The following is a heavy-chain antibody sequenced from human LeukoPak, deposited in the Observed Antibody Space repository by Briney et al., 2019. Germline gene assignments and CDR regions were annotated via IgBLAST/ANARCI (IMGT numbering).Heavy chain of an antibody. CDR1: GFTFSSYA. D-gene: IGHD3-22*01. CDR2: ISSSSSYI. CDR3: ARSYAAVDSY. Sequence: GGSLRLSCAASGFTFSSYAMHWVRQAPGKGLEWVSSISSSSSYIYYADSVKGRFTISRDNAKNSVHLQMSSLRAEDTGIYYCARSYAAVDSYWGQGTPVTVSS. J-gene: IGHJ4*02. V-gene: IGHV3-21*01.